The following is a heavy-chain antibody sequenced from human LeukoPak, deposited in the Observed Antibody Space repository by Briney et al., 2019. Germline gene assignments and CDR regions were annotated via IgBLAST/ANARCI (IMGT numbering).Heavy chain of an antibody. D-gene: IGHD2-15*01. CDR3: ARDLSGSLRRDWFDP. CDR2: INTNTGNP. CDR1: GYTFTSYA. J-gene: IGHJ5*02. V-gene: IGHV7-4-1*02. Sequence: ASVKVSCKASGYTFTSYAMNWVRQAPGQGLEWMGWINTNTGNPTYAQGFTGRFVFSLDTSVSTAYLQISSLKAEDTAVYYCARDLSGSLRRDWFDPWGQGTLVTVSS.